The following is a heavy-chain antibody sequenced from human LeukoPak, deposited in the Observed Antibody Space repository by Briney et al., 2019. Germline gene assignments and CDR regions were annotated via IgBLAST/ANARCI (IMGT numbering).Heavy chain of an antibody. CDR2: IKSKTDGGTT. J-gene: IGHJ6*03. V-gene: IGHV3-15*01. Sequence: PGGSLRLSCAASGFTFSNAWMSWVRQAPGKGLEWVGRIKSKTDGGTTDYAAPVKGRFTISRDDSKNTLYLQMNSLKTEDTAVYYCARDPGYYDSSGYYYSGYYMDVWGKGTTVTISS. D-gene: IGHD3-22*01. CDR1: GFTFSNAW. CDR3: ARDPGYYDSSGYYYSGYYMDV.